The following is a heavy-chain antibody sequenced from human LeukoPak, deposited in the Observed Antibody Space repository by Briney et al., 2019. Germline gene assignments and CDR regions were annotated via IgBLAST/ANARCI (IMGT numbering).Heavy chain of an antibody. CDR1: GASISSGSYY. J-gene: IGHJ1*01. V-gene: IGHV4-39*01. Sequence: SETLSLTCTVSGASISSGSYYWGWIRQPPGKGLEWIASIYYRGSTYDNPSLKSRVTISLDTSKNQFSLKLSSVTAADAAVYYCARLPIMVGAPRHFQDWGQGTLVIVSS. CDR3: ARLPIMVGAPRHFQD. D-gene: IGHD1-26*01. CDR2: IYYRGST.